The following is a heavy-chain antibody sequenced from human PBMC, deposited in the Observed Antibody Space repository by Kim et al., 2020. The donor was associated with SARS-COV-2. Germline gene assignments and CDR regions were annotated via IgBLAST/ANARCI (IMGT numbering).Heavy chain of an antibody. J-gene: IGHJ4*02. V-gene: IGHV4-59*08. CDR3: ARQGKVALDY. D-gene: IGHD5-12*01. CDR2: GST. Sequence: GSTNYNPSLKSRVTISVDTSKNQFSLKLSSVTAADTAVYYCARQGKVALDYWGQGTLVTVSS.